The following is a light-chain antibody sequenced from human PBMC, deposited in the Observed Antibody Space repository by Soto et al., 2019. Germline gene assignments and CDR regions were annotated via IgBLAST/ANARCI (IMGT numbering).Light chain of an antibody. CDR2: AAS. CDR3: QKYNSAPWT. V-gene: IGKV1-27*01. Sequence: DIQMTQSPSSLSSSLLDRVTITCRASQGISNYLAWYQQKPGKVPKLLIYAASTLQSGVPSRFSGSGSGTDFTLTISSLQPEDVATYYCQKYNSAPWTFGQGTKVDIK. J-gene: IGKJ1*01. CDR1: QGISNY.